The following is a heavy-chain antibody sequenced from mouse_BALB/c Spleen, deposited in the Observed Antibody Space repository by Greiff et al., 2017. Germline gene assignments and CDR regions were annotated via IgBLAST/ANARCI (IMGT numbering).Heavy chain of an antibody. Sequence: VQLVESGPGLVQPSQSLSITCTVSGFSLTSYGVHWVRQSPGKGLEWLGVIWSGGSTDYNAAFISRLSISKDNSKSQVFFKMNSLQANDTAIYYCARALYYYGSRDWFAYWGQGTLVTVSA. CDR3: ARALYYYGSRDWFAY. J-gene: IGHJ3*01. CDR2: IWSGGST. V-gene: IGHV2-2*02. D-gene: IGHD1-1*01. CDR1: GFSLTSYG.